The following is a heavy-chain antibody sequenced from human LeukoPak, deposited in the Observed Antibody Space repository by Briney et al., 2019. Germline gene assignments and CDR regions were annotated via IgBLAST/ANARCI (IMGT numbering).Heavy chain of an antibody. J-gene: IGHJ4*02. Sequence: SETLSLTCTVSGGSISSSSYYWSWIRQPPGKGLEWIGYIYYSGNTNYNPSLKSRVTISIDTSKNQFSLKLSSVTTADTAVYYCARDSGDYRSRNFDYWGQGTLVTVSS. D-gene: IGHD3-3*01. V-gene: IGHV4-61*01. CDR3: ARDSGDYRSRNFDY. CDR1: GGSISSSSYY. CDR2: IYYSGNT.